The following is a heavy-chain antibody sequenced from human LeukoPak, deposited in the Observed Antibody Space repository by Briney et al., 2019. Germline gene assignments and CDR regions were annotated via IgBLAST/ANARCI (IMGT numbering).Heavy chain of an antibody. V-gene: IGHV1-2*02. D-gene: IGHD2-15*01. CDR2: VYANTGGT. J-gene: IGHJ2*01. CDR3: ARSGVVAAPFDL. Sequence: ASVKVSCKASGYTFTDYYTHWVRQAPGQGLEWIGWVYANTGGTNSAQKFQDRVTMTRDTSIDIAYMELSGLTSDDTAMFYCARSGVVAAPFDLWGRGTLVIVSS. CDR1: GYTFTDYY.